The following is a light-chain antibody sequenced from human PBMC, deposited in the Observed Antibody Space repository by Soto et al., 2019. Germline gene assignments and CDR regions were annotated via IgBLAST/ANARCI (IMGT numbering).Light chain of an antibody. V-gene: IGLV2-14*01. CDR2: EVT. Sequence: QSVLTRPASVSGSLGQSITISCTGTRRDVGGYNYVSWYQQYPGKSPKLLIYEVTHRPSGVSNRFSGSKSGNTASLTTSGLQAEDEADYYCSSYTISNTLPFVFGTGTKVTVL. CDR3: SSYTISNTLPFV. CDR1: RRDVGGYNY. J-gene: IGLJ1*01.